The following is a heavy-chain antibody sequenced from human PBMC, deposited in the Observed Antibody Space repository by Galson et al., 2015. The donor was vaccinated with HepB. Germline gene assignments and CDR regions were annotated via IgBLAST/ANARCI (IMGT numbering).Heavy chain of an antibody. D-gene: IGHD2-15*01. CDR2: IESKTDGGTT. CDR3: TTVLAYCSGGSCYSSGWLPSWFDP. CDR1: GFSFTNAW. J-gene: IGHJ5*02. V-gene: IGHV3-15*04. Sequence: SLRLSCAASGFSFTNAWMSWVRQAPGKGLEWVGHIESKTDGGTTDYAAPVKGRFTISRDDSKNTLHLQMNSLKTEDTAVCYCTTVLAYCSGGSCYSSGWLPSWFDPWGQGTLVTVSS.